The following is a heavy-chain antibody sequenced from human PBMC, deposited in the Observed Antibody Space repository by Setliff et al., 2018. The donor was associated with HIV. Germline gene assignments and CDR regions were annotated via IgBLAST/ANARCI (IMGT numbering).Heavy chain of an antibody. D-gene: IGHD3-9*01. CDR3: AREKSPVLEYFDWLKPRHVFDV. CDR1: GGTFNTYP. CDR2: IAPNLRMP. Sequence: SVKVSCKTSGGTFNTYPIAWVRQAPGQGLEWMGGIAPNLRMPNYLQKFKGRRTITADESTSTVYMELTNLRSEDTAMYYCAREKSPVLEYFDWLKPRHVFDVWGQGTVVTVSS. J-gene: IGHJ3*01. V-gene: IGHV1-69*10.